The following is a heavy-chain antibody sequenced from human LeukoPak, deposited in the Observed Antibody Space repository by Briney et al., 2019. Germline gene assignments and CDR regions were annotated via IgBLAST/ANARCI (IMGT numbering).Heavy chain of an antibody. V-gene: IGHV3-7*01. CDR2: IKPDGSEK. J-gene: IGHJ4*02. D-gene: IGHD2-8*02. CDR1: GFTFSSYW. CDR3: ARGGSWSWDN. Sequence: PGGSLRLSCAASGFTFSSYWMSWLRQAPGKGLEWVAIIKPDGSEKFYADSVRGRFTISRDNAKNSLYLQMNSLRADDTAVYYCARGGSWSWDNWGQGTLVTVSS.